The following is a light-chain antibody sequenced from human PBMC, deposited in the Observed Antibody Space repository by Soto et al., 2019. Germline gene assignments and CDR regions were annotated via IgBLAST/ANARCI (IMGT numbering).Light chain of an antibody. CDR3: QQYDSSSPT. V-gene: IGKV1-5*01. CDR2: DAS. J-gene: IGKJ2*01. CDR1: QNISVW. Sequence: DIPMTQSPSTLSASVGDGVTITCRASQNISVWLAWYQQRPGKAPKFLIYDASSLETGVPSRFSGSGSGTEFTLTIRSLQPDEFATYYCQQYDSSSPTFGQGTKLEIK.